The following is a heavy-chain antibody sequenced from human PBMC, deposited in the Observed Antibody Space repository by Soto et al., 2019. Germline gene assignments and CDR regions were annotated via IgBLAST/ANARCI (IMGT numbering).Heavy chain of an antibody. V-gene: IGHV6-1*01. J-gene: IGHJ6*02. Sequence: SQTLSLTCAISGDSVSSNSAAWNWIRQSPSRGLEWLGRTYYRSKWYNDYAASVKSQITINPDTSKNQFSLQLNSVTPEDTAVYYCARFKEEYSSSEGGYYYYGMDVWGQGTTVTVSS. CDR1: GDSVSSNSAA. CDR2: TYYRSKWYN. CDR3: ARFKEEYSSSEGGYYYYGMDV. D-gene: IGHD6-6*01.